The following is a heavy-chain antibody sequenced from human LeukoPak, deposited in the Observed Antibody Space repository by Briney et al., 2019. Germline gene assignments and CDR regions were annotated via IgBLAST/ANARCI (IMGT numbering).Heavy chain of an antibody. D-gene: IGHD2-2*02. CDR1: GYTFTSYG. CDR2: ISAYNGNT. J-gene: IGHJ5*02. CDR3: ARGTGVVPAAIRDYNWSDP. Sequence: GASVKVSCKASGYTFTSYGICWVRQAPGQGLEWMGWISAYNGNTNYAQKLQGRVTMTTDTSTSTAYMELRSLRSDDTAVYYCARGTGVVPAAIRDYNWSDPWGQGTLVTVSS. V-gene: IGHV1-18*01.